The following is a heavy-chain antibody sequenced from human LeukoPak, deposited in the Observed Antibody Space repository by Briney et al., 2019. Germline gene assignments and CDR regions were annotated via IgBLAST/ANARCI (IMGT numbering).Heavy chain of an antibody. CDR1: GFTFSSYA. V-gene: IGHV3-30-3*01. CDR2: ISYDGSNK. J-gene: IGHJ4*02. Sequence: GGSLRLFCAASGFTFSSYAMHWVRQAPGKGLEWVAVISYDGSNKYYADSVKGRFTISRDNSKNTLYLQMNSLRAEDTAVYYCAREGGPYYFDYWGQGTLVTVSS. D-gene: IGHD1-26*01. CDR3: AREGGPYYFDY.